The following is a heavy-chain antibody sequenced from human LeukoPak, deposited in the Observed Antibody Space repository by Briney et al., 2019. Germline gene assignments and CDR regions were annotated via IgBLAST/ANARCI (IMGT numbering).Heavy chain of an antibody. V-gene: IGHV1-2*02. D-gene: IGHD5-18*01. CDR2: INPNSGGT. CDR3: ARDVGHTAMVNFDY. J-gene: IGHJ4*02. CDR1: GYTFTGYY. Sequence: GASVKVSCKASGYTFTGYYIHWVRQAPGQGLEWMGWINPNSGGTDYAQKFQGRVTMTRDTPISTAYMELSRLRSDDTAVYYCARDVGHTAMVNFDYWGQGTLVAVSS.